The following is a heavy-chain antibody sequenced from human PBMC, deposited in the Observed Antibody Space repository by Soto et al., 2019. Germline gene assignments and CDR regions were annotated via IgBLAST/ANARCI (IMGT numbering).Heavy chain of an antibody. V-gene: IGHV3-23*01. CDR3: ARDHGENWNDSDAFDI. CDR2: ISGSGGRT. D-gene: IGHD1-1*01. J-gene: IGHJ3*02. CDR1: GFTFSSYT. Sequence: GGSLRLSCAASGFTFSSYTMSWVRQAPGKGLEWVSAISGSGGRTYYADSVKGRFTVSRDNSKNTLYLQMNSLRAEDTAVYYCARDHGENWNDSDAFDIWGQGTMVTVSS.